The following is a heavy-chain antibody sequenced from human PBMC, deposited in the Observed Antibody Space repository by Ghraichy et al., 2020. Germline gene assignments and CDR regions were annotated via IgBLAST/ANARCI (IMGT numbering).Heavy chain of an antibody. D-gene: IGHD6-13*01. CDR1: GFTFSSYS. CDR3: ARLLQQAAGHYYYYYGMDV. CDR2: ISSSSYI. J-gene: IGHJ6*02. Sequence: GESLNISCAASGFTFSSYSMNWVRQAPGKGLEWVSSISSSSYIYYADSVKGRFTISRDNAKNSLYLQMNSLRAEDTAVYYCARLLQQAAGHYYYYYGMDVWGQGTTVTVSS. V-gene: IGHV3-21*01.